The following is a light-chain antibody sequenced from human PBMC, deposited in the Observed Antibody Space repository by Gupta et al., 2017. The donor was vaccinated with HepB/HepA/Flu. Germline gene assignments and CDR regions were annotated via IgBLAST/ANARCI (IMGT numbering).Light chain of an antibody. CDR1: QSLLHFNRHNY. Sequence: DIVMTQSPLYLPIIPGEPTSISCTSSQSLLHFNRHNYLDWFLQKPGQAPQNLIYLASTRDTGVPDRFSGSGSGTNFTLKISRVEAEDVVIYYCMQALQTPGTFGQGTKVEIK. CDR3: MQALQTPGT. J-gene: IGKJ1*01. V-gene: IGKV2-28*01. CDR2: LAS.